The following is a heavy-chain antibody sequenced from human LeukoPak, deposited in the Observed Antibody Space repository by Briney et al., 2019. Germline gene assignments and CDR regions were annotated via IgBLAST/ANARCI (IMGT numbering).Heavy chain of an antibody. CDR3: PNEVDTAMVTGYFDW. CDR2: IRYDGSNK. CDR1: GFTFSSYG. J-gene: IGHJ4*01. Sequence: GGSLRLSCAASGFTFSSYGMHWIRQAPGKGLEWVAFIRYDGSNKYYADSVKGRFTISRDNSKNTLYLQINSLRAEDTAVYFIPNEVDTAMVTGYFDWWGEGALVTVSS. D-gene: IGHD5-18*01. V-gene: IGHV3-30*02.